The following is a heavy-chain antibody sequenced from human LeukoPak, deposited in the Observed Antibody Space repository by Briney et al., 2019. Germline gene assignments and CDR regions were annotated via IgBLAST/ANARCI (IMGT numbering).Heavy chain of an antibody. CDR1: GLTFSSYA. D-gene: IGHD3-10*01. Sequence: PGGSLRLSCAASGLTFSSYAMHWVRQTPGKGLEWVAVISYDGSNKYYADSVKGRFTISRDNSKNTLYLQMNSLRAEDTAVYYCARSGLWFGESSYYFDYWGQGTLVTVSS. V-gene: IGHV3-30-3*01. J-gene: IGHJ4*02. CDR2: ISYDGSNK. CDR3: ARSGLWFGESSYYFDY.